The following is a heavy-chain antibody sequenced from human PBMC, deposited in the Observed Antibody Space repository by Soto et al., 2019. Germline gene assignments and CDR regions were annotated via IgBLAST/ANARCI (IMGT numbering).Heavy chain of an antibody. D-gene: IGHD3-3*01. CDR1: GGTFSSYA. J-gene: IGHJ4*02. V-gene: IGHV1-69*01. CDR3: ARALGVTIDFWSGPQDNFDY. CDR2: IIPIFGTA. Sequence: QVQLVQSGAEVKKPGSSVKVSCKASGGTFSSYAISWVRQAPGQGLEWMGGIIPIFGTANYAQKFQGRVTITADESTSTAYMELRSLRSEDTAVYYCARALGVTIDFWSGPQDNFDYWGQGSLVTVSS.